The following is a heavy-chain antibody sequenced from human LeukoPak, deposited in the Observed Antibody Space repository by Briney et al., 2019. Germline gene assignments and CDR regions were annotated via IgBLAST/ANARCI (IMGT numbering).Heavy chain of an antibody. CDR3: ARRYGSGSYYFDY. Sequence: GESLKISCKGTGYRFTNYWITWVRQMPGKGLEWMGIIYPGDSETRYSPSFQGQVVFSADKSISTAYLQWSSLKASDTAMYFCARRYGSGSYYFDYWGQGTPVTVSS. CDR2: IYPGDSET. J-gene: IGHJ4*02. D-gene: IGHD3-10*01. CDR1: GYRFTNYW. V-gene: IGHV5-51*01.